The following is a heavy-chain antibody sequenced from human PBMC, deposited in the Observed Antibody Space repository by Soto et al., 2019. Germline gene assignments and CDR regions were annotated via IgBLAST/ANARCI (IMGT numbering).Heavy chain of an antibody. CDR1: GGTFSSYA. CDR2: IIPIFGTT. CDR3: ARDWGAWLVSNY. D-gene: IGHD6-19*01. Sequence: SVKVSCKASGGTFSSYAISWVRQAPGQGLEWMGEIIPIFGTTNYAQNFQGRVTLTADKSTSTAYMELSSLRSDDTTVYYCARDWGAWLVSNYWGQGILVTVSP. J-gene: IGHJ4*02. V-gene: IGHV1-69*06.